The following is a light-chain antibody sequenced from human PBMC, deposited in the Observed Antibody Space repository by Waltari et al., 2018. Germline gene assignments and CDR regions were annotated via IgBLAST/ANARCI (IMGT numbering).Light chain of an antibody. CDR3: VQAIAFPLT. J-gene: IGKJ4*01. V-gene: IGKV2-40*01. Sequence: DIVMTQTPLSLPITPGEPASISCRSSQSLLHSNGNTYLHWYLQKPGQSPQLLIYGGSNRASGVPDRFSGSVSGTDFTLKISKVEAEDVGVYYCVQAIAFPLTFGGGTKVEIK. CDR1: QSLLHSNGNTY. CDR2: GGS.